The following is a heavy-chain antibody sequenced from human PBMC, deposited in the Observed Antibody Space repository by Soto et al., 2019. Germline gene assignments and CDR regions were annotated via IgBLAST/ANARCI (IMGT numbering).Heavy chain of an antibody. CDR1: GFTFSSYD. V-gene: IGHV3-13*01. D-gene: IGHD4-17*01. Sequence: GGSLRLSCAASGFTFSSYDMHWVRQATGKGLEWVSAIGTAGDTYYPGSVKGRFTISRENAKNSLYLQMNSLRAGDTAVYYCARDSTRGYMDVWGKGTTVTVSS. CDR3: ARDSTRGYMDV. J-gene: IGHJ6*03. CDR2: IGTAGDT.